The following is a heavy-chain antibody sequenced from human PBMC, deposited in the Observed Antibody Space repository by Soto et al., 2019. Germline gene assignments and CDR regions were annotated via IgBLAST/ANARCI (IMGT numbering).Heavy chain of an antibody. CDR3: AKDAGSGSYSYYYGMDV. CDR2: ISYDGSNK. CDR1: GFTFSSYG. Sequence: LRLSCAASGFTFSSYGMHWVRQAPGKGLEWVAVISYDGSNKYYADSVKGRFTISRDNSKNTLYLQMNSLRAEDTAVYYCAKDAGSGSYSYYYGMDVWGQGTTVTVSS. V-gene: IGHV3-30*18. D-gene: IGHD1-26*01. J-gene: IGHJ6*02.